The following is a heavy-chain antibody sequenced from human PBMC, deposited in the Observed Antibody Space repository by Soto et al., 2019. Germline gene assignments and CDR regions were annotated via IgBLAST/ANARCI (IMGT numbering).Heavy chain of an antibody. Sequence: EVQLLESGEGLVQPGGSLKLSFAASGFTFSNHAMSWVRQAPGKGLEWVSGIGGSGRNTYYADSVKGRFTISRDNSQNTLFLQMNSLRAEDTAEYYCARVLRYCDTPDGMDVWCQGTTVTVSS. CDR1: GFTFSNHA. D-gene: IGHD3-9*01. J-gene: IGHJ6*02. V-gene: IGHV3-23*01. CDR2: IGGSGRNT. CDR3: ARVLRYCDTPDGMDV.